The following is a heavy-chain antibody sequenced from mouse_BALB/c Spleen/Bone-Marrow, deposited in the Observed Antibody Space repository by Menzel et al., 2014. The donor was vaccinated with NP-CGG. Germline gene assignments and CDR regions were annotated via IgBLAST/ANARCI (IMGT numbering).Heavy chain of an antibody. CDR3: ARSEGIYYYGSSYALDY. D-gene: IGHD1-1*01. J-gene: IGHJ4*01. V-gene: IGHV1S34*01. Sequence: LVKTGASVKISCKASDYSFTDYYMHWVKQTHGKSLEWIGYISCYNGATSYNQKFKGKATFTVDPSPSTAYMQYSSLTSEDSAVYYCARSEGIYYYGSSYALDYWGQGTSVTVSS. CDR2: ISCYNGAT. CDR1: DYSFTDYY.